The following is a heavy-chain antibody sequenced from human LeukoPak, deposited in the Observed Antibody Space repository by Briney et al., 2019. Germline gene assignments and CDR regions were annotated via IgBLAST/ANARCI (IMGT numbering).Heavy chain of an antibody. Sequence: GGSLRLSCAASGFTFSSYSMSWVRQAPGKGLEWVSAISGSGGSTYYADSVKGRFTISRDNSKNTLYLQMNSLRAEDTAVYYCANGGRYSYGNFDYWGQGTLVTVSS. D-gene: IGHD5-18*01. CDR2: ISGSGGST. CDR1: GFTFSSYS. J-gene: IGHJ4*02. V-gene: IGHV3-23*01. CDR3: ANGGRYSYGNFDY.